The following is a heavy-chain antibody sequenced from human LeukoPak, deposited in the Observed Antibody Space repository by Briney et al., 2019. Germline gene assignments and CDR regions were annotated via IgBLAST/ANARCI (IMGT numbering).Heavy chain of an antibody. CDR2: ISSSSSYI. V-gene: IGHV3-21*01. CDR3: ARGNPTYYDFWSGYYPNWFDP. J-gene: IGHJ5*02. CDR1: GFTFSSYS. Sequence: GGSLRLSCAASGFTFSSYSMNWVRQAPGKGLEWVSSISSSSSYIHYADSVKGRFTISRDNAKNSLYLQMNSLRAEDTAVYYCARGNPTYYDFWSGYYPNWFDPWGQGTLVTVSS. D-gene: IGHD3-3*01.